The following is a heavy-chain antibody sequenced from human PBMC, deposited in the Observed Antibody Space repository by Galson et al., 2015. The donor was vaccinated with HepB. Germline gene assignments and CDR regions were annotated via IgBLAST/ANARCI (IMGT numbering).Heavy chain of an antibody. V-gene: IGHV3-7*03. CDR1: GFTFSNFW. Sequence: SLRLSCAASGFTFSNFWMSWVRQAPGKGLEWIGNIKPDGTEKHYADSMKGRFTIYRDNARNSVYLQIYNVRADDTAVYYCTSTSMASPGHHWGQGTLVTVSS. D-gene: IGHD6-13*01. CDR2: IKPDGTEK. CDR3: TSTSMASPGHH. J-gene: IGHJ4*02.